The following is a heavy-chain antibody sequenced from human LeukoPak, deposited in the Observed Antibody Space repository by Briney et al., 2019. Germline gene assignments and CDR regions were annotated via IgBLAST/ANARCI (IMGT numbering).Heavy chain of an antibody. CDR1: GFTFSSYW. J-gene: IGHJ4*02. CDR2: IKQDGSEK. V-gene: IGHV3-7*01. D-gene: IGHD3-3*01. CDR3: ARAHQDPWSGTWEFDY. Sequence: GGSLRLSCAASGFTFSSYWMSWVRQAPGKGLEWVANIKQDGSEKYYVDSVKGRFTISRDNAKNSLYLQMNSLRAEDTAVYYCARAHQDPWSGTWEFDYWGQGTLVTVSS.